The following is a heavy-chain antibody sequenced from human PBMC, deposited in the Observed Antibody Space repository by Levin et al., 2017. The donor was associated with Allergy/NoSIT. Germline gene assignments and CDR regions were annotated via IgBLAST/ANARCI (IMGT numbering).Heavy chain of an antibody. CDR1: GGTFSSYA. D-gene: IGHD3-10*01. CDR2: IIPIFGTA. V-gene: IGHV1-69*13. Sequence: SVKVSCKASGGTFSSYAISWVRQAPGQGLEWMGGIIPIFGTANYAQKFQGRVTITADESTSTAYMELSSLRSEDTAVYYCARPIGTMVNYYYYGMDVWGQGTTVTVSS. CDR3: ARPIGTMVNYYYYGMDV. J-gene: IGHJ6*02.